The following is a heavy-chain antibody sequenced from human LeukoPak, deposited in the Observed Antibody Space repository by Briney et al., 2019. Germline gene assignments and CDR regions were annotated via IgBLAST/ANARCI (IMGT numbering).Heavy chain of an antibody. CDR1: GFTFSSYA. Sequence: GGSLRLSCAASGFTFSSYAMSWVRQAPGKGLEWVSSISDSGGSTYYADSAKGRFTISRDNSKNTLYLQMNSLRAEDTAVYYCAKDLRDSTGGYYFDYWGQGTLVTVSS. J-gene: IGHJ4*02. CDR3: AKDLRDSTGGYYFDY. V-gene: IGHV3-23*01. D-gene: IGHD2-2*01. CDR2: ISDSGGST.